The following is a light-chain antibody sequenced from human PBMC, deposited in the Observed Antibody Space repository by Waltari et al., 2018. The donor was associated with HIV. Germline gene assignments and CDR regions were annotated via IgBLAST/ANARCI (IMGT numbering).Light chain of an antibody. CDR3: QQYSNWPQT. V-gene: IGKV3-15*01. J-gene: IGKJ1*01. CDR1: QSVSSN. CDR2: GAS. Sequence: VMTQSPATLSVSPGERATLSCRASQSVSSNLAWYRQKPGQAPRLLIYGASTRATGIPARFSGSGSGTEFTLTISSLQSEDFTIYYCQQYSNWPQTFGQGTKVEIK.